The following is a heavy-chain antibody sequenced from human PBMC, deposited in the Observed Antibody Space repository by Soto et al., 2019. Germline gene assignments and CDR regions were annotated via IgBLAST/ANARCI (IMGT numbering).Heavy chain of an antibody. CDR1: GFTFTSYV. CDR2: IWYDGGNK. Sequence: QVQLVESGGGVVQPGRSLRLSCAASGFTFTSYVMHWVRQAPGKGLEWVGVIWYDGGNKYSADSVKGRFTISSDNSKNTLDLQMNSLRADDTAVYYCARATGGSRAQVDYWGQGTLVTVSS. J-gene: IGHJ4*02. D-gene: IGHD1-26*01. CDR3: ARATGGSRAQVDY. V-gene: IGHV3-33*01.